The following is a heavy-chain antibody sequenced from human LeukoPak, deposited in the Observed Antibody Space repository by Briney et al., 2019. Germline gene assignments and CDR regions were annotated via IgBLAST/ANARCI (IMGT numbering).Heavy chain of an antibody. CDR3: AKETPNYYDSSGYFDS. CDR1: GFTFSSYW. Sequence: GGSLTLSCAASGFTFSSYWMSWVRQAPGKGLEWVANIKQDGSEKYYVDSVKGRFTISRDNAKNSLYLQMNSLRAEDTAVYYCAKETPNYYDSSGYFDSWGQGTLVTVSS. CDR2: IKQDGSEK. V-gene: IGHV3-7*01. J-gene: IGHJ4*02. D-gene: IGHD3-22*01.